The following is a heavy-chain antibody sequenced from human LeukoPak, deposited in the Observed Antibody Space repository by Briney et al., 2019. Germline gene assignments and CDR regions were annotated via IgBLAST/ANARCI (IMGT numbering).Heavy chain of an antibody. CDR2: INHSGST. V-gene: IGHV4-34*01. CDR3: ARSKRQNYYYYYMDV. Sequence: SETLSLTCAVYGGSFSGYYWSWIRQPPGKGLEWIGEINHSGSTNYNPSLKSRVTISVDTSKNQFSLKLSSVTAADTAVYYCARSKRQNYYYYYMDVWGKGTTVTVSS. CDR1: GGSFSGYY. J-gene: IGHJ6*03.